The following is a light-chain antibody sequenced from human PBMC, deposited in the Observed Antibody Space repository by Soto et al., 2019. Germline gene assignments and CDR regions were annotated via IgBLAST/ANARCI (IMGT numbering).Light chain of an antibody. CDR1: QSINNW. CDR2: RAS. J-gene: IGKJ1*01. Sequence: DIRMTQSPSTLSASVGDRVTITCRASQSINNWLAWYQQKPGKAPKLLIYRASSLENGVPSRFSGRGSGTEFIFTINRLQPDDFATYYCQQYSSDSTFGQGTKVEIK. V-gene: IGKV1-5*03. CDR3: QQYSSDST.